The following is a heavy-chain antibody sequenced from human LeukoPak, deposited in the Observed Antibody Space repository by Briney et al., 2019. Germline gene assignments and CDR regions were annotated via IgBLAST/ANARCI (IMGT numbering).Heavy chain of an antibody. CDR1: GYTFTGYY. Sequence: ASVKVSCKASGYTFTGYYMHWVRQALGQGLEWMGWINPNSGDTNYAQKFQGRVTMTRDTSISTAYMELSRLRSDDTAVYYCARGCSSTSCYTRNWFDPWGQGTLVTVSS. V-gene: IGHV1-2*02. CDR2: INPNSGDT. CDR3: ARGCSSTSCYTRNWFDP. D-gene: IGHD2-2*02. J-gene: IGHJ5*02.